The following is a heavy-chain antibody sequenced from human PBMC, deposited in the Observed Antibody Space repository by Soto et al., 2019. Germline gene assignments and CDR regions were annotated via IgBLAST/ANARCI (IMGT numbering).Heavy chain of an antibody. CDR3: VRMHVSATGLDWFAP. V-gene: IGHV1-3*01. CDR1: GYTFTSYG. D-gene: IGHD6-13*01. J-gene: IGHJ5*02. Sequence: ASLKVSCKASGYTFTSYGIHWVRQAPGQRLEWMGWINAANRDTKYSPKFQGRVTITRDTSASTAYMELSSLRSEDTAVYYCVRMHVSATGLDWFAPWGQGNLVIVP. CDR2: INAANRDT.